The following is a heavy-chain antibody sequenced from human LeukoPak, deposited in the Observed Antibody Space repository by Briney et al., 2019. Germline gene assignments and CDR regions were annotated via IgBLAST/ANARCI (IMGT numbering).Heavy chain of an antibody. CDR3: ARRSVVVIKDAFNI. D-gene: IGHD2-21*01. CDR2: IYYSGST. V-gene: IGHV4-39*01. Sequence: PSETLSLTCTVSGGSISSSSYYWGWIRQPPGKGLEWIGSIYYSGSTYYNPSLKSRVTISIDTSKNQFSLKLSSVTAADTAVYYCARRSVVVIKDAFNIWGQGTMVTVSS. J-gene: IGHJ3*02. CDR1: GGSISSSSYY.